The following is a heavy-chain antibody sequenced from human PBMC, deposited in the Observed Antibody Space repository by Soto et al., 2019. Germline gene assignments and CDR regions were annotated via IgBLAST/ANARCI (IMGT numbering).Heavy chain of an antibody. CDR3: ARIASSGRGWDV. V-gene: IGHV3-7*01. CDR1: GFTFSSYW. CDR2: IKQDGSEE. Sequence: EVQLVESGGGLVQPGGSLRLSCVDSGFTFSSYWMSWVRQDPVKGLEWVGNIKQDGSEENYVDSVKGRFTISRDNAKNSMYLQMNGLRAEDTAVYYCARIASSGRGWDVWGQGATVVVSS. D-gene: IGHD3-10*01. J-gene: IGHJ6*02.